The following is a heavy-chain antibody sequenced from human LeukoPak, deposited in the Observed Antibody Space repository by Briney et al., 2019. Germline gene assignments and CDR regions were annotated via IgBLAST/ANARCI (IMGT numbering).Heavy chain of an antibody. V-gene: IGHV1-69*13. J-gene: IGHJ3*02. CDR1: GGTFSSYA. CDR2: IIPIFGTA. CDR3: ARIDGYNSGHAFDI. D-gene: IGHD5-24*01. Sequence: GASVKVSCKASGGTFSSYAISWVRQAPGQGLEWMGGIIPIFGTANYAQKFQGRVTITADESTSTAYMGLSSLRSEDTAVYYCARIDGYNSGHAFDIWGQGTMVTVSS.